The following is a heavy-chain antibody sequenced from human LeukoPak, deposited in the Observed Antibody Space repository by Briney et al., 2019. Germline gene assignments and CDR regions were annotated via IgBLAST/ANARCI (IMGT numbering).Heavy chain of an antibody. CDR3: ARASYYYGSGSYYVLDY. CDR2: IYYSGST. Sequence: SETLSLTCTVSGGSISSYYWSWIREPPGKGLEWIGYIYYSGSTNYNPSLKSRVTISVDTSKNQFSLKLSSVTAADTAVYYCARASYYYGSGSYYVLDYWGQGTLVTVSS. J-gene: IGHJ4*02. CDR1: GGSISSYY. V-gene: IGHV4-59*01. D-gene: IGHD3-10*01.